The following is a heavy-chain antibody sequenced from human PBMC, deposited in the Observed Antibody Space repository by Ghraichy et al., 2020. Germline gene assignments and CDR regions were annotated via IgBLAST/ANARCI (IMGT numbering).Heavy chain of an antibody. J-gene: IGHJ6*02. D-gene: IGHD3-22*01. CDR3: ARDLTYYDSSVSYYYYGMDV. Sequence: LSLTCAASGFTSGDHYMAWVRQAPGKGLEWVGRTRNKANSYTTEYAASVKGRFTISRDDSKNSLYLQMNSLKTEDTAVYYCARDLTYYDSSVSYYYYGMDVWGQGTTVTVSS. CDR1: GFTSGDHY. CDR2: TRNKANSYTT. V-gene: IGHV3-72*01.